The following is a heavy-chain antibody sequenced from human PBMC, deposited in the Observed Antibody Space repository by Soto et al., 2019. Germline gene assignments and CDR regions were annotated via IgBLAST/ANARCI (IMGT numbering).Heavy chain of an antibody. D-gene: IGHD1-26*01. V-gene: IGHV1-46*01. J-gene: IGHJ6*02. Sequence: QVQLVQSGAEVKKPGASAKVSCKASGYTLTTFFMHWVRQAPGQGLERMGVINPGYPAGRSTTYEKKFQGRVTMTTDTSTSTVYMELSRLRSADTGVYYCAREAIVAGATTGMDGWGQGTTVTVSS. CDR3: AREAIVAGATTGMDG. CDR2: INPGYPAGRST. CDR1: GYTLTTFF.